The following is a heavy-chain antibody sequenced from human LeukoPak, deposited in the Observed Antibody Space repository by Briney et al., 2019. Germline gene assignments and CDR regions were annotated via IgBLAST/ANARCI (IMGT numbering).Heavy chain of an antibody. CDR2: IYSAGST. CDR1: GFTVSSKY. D-gene: IGHD2-15*01. CDR3: ASDSYSPEYFQH. Sequence: PGGSLRLSCAASGFTVSSKYMSWVRHAPGKGLEGVSIIYSAGSTYYADSVKGRFTISRDNSKNTLYLQMNSLRAEDTAVYYCASDSYSPEYFQHWGQGTLVTVSS. V-gene: IGHV3-66*01. J-gene: IGHJ1*01.